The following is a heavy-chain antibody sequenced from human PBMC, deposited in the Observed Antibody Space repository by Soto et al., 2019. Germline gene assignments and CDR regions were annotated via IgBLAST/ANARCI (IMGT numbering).Heavy chain of an antibody. CDR3: AKSFHSDRDTIDY. J-gene: IGHJ4*02. V-gene: IGHV1-69*06. D-gene: IGHD2-2*01. Sequence: QVQLVQSGAEAKKPGSSVKVSCKTSGGTFSSYAISWVRQAPGQGLEWMGGIVPLFRTTNYAQKFQGRVTITADTSTYTVYMELSGLRSGDTAVYYCAKSFHSDRDTIDYWGLSTLVTVSS. CDR1: GGTFSSYA. CDR2: IVPLFRTT.